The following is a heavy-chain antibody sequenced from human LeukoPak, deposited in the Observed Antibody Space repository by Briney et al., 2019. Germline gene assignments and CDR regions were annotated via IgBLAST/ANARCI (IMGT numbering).Heavy chain of an antibody. CDR2: IYHSGST. CDR1: GYSISSGYY. J-gene: IGHJ4*02. CDR3: ARSIAVVGTFYFDY. V-gene: IGHV4-38-2*01. Sequence: PSETLSLTCAVSGYSISSGYYWVWIRQPPGKGLEWTGTIYHSGSTYYNPSLKSRVTISVGTSKNQFSLKLSSVTAADTAVYYCARSIAVVGTFYFDYWGQGTLVTVSS. D-gene: IGHD6-19*01.